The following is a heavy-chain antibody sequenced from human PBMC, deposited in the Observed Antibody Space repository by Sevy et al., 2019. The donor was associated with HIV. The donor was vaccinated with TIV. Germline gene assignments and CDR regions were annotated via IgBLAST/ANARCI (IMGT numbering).Heavy chain of an antibody. J-gene: IGHJ4*02. CDR1: GFTFSSYA. CDR2: ISVSGVST. Sequence: GGSLRLSCAASGFTFSSYAMSWVRQAPGKGLEWVSSISVSGVSTSYADSVKGRFTISRDNSKNTWYLQMNSLRAEDTALYYCAKAWIIAVAGTGLDYWGQGTLVTVSS. D-gene: IGHD6-19*01. CDR3: AKAWIIAVAGTGLDY. V-gene: IGHV3-23*01.